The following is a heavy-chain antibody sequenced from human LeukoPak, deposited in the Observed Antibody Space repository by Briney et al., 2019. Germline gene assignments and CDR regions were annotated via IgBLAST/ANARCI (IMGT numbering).Heavy chain of an antibody. V-gene: IGHV1-24*01. Sequence: ASVKVSCKVSGYTLTELSMHWVRQAPGKGLEWMGGFDPEDGGTTYAQKLQGRVTMTEGTSTDTAYMELSSLRSEDTAVYYCATAYYGDQYYFDYWGQGTLVTVSS. J-gene: IGHJ4*02. CDR1: GYTLTELS. CDR2: FDPEDGGT. D-gene: IGHD4-17*01. CDR3: ATAYYGDQYYFDY.